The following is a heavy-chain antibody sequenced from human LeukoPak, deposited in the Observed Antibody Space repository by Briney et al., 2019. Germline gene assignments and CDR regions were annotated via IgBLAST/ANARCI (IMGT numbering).Heavy chain of an antibody. CDR2: IYSGGST. J-gene: IGHJ4*02. V-gene: IGHV3-66*02. CDR1: GFTVSSNY. Sequence: GGSLRLSCAASGFTVSSNYMSWVRQAPGKGLEWVSVIYSGGSTYYADSVKGRFTISRDNSKNTLYLQMNSLRAEDTAVYYCARGRRGYYYDSSVVMGFDYWGQGTLVTVSS. CDR3: ARGRRGYYYDSSVVMGFDY. D-gene: IGHD3-22*01.